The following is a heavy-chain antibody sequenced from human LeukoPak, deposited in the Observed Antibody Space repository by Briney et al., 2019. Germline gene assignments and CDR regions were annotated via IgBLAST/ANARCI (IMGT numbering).Heavy chain of an antibody. J-gene: IGHJ4*02. CDR2: ISAYNGNT. CDR1: GYTFTSYG. Sequence: ASVNVSCKASGYTFTSYGISWVRQAPGQGLEWMGWISAYNGNTNYAQKLQGRVTMTTDTSTSTAYMELRSLRSDDTAVYYCARDLDGYRVPDYWGQGTLVTVSS. V-gene: IGHV1-18*01. CDR3: ARDLDGYRVPDY. D-gene: IGHD5-24*01.